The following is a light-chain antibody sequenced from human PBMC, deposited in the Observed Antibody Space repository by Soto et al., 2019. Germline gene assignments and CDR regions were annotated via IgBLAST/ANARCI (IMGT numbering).Light chain of an antibody. V-gene: IGKV1-12*01. J-gene: IGKJ2*01. CDR1: QGISSW. Sequence: DIQMTQSPSSVSAYVGDRVTITYRTSQGISSWLAWYQQRPGKAPRLLIYAASTLESGVPSRFSGSGSGTAFTLTINSLQPEDFATYYCQQANSFPYTFGQGTKLEI. CDR2: AAS. CDR3: QQANSFPYT.